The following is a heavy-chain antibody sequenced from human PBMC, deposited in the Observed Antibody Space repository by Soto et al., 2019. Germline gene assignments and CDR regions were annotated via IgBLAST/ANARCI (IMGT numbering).Heavy chain of an antibody. V-gene: IGHV3-30*18. CDR2: ISYDGSNK. CDR1: GFTFSSYG. Sequence: GESLKISCAASGFTFSSYGMHWVRQAPGKWLEWVAVISYDGSNKYYAESVNGRFTISRDNSKNTLYLQMNSLIAEDTAVYYCANFLGYCSSNSCSDILTGDAFDIWGQGTMVTV. J-gene: IGHJ3*02. D-gene: IGHD2-2*01. CDR3: ANFLGYCSSNSCSDILTGDAFDI.